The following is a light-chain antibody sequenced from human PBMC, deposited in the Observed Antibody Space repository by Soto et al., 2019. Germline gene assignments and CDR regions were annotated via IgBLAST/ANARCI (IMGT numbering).Light chain of an antibody. CDR2: LHSDGGH. CDR3: QTWGTGTLV. Sequence: QSVLTQSPSASASLGASVKLTCTLSSGHSSYAIAWHQQQPEKGPRYLMKLHSDGGHTKGDGIPDRFSGSSSGTERYLTISSLQSEDEADYYCQTWGTGTLVFGGGTQLTVL. CDR1: SGHSSYA. V-gene: IGLV4-69*01. J-gene: IGLJ7*01.